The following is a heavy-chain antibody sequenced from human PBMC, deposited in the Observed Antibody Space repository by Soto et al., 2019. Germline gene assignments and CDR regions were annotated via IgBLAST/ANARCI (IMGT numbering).Heavy chain of an antibody. CDR1: GGSISSYY. CDR3: ARLSERDIPPNWYFDL. J-gene: IGHJ2*01. D-gene: IGHD2-15*01. V-gene: IGHV4-59*01. CDR2: IYYSGST. Sequence: QVQLQESGPGLVKPSETLSLTCTVSGGSISSYYWSWIRQPPGKGLEWIGYIYYSGSTNYNPSLKSRVTISVDTSKNQFSLKLSSVTAADTAVYYCARLSERDIPPNWYFDLWGRGTLVTVSS.